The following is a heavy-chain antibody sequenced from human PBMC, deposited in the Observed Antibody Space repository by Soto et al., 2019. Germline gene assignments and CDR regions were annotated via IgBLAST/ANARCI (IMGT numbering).Heavy chain of an antibody. CDR2: IYYSGST. Sequence: SETLSLTCTVSGGSISSYYWSWIRQPPGKGLEWIGYIYYSGSTNYNPSLKRRGTISVDTSKNQFSLKLSSVTAADTAVYYWARDYLENSSFNWFDPWGQGTLVTVYS. D-gene: IGHD6-6*01. J-gene: IGHJ5*02. CDR3: ARDYLENSSFNWFDP. V-gene: IGHV4-59*01. CDR1: GGSISSYY.